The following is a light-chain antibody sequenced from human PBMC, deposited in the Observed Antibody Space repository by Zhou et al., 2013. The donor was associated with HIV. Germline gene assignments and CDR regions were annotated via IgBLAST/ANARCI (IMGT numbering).Light chain of an antibody. CDR1: QTISSG. V-gene: IGKV1-5*03. CDR2: KIS. CDR3: HQYNALSRS. J-gene: IGKJ1*01. Sequence: DIQMTQSPSTLSASVGDRVIITCRASQTISSGLAWYQQKPGKAPKLLIYKISTLKTGVPSRFIGSGAGTEFTLNITSLQPDDFATYYCHQYNALSRSFGQGTKVEIK.